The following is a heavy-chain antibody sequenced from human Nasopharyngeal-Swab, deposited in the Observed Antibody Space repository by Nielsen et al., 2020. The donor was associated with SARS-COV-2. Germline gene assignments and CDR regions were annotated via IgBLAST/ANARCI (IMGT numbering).Heavy chain of an antibody. D-gene: IGHD1-26*01. CDR2: ISSSSSYI. CDR1: GFTFNNYN. Sequence: GGSLRLSCAASGFTFNNYNFNWVRQAPGKGLEWVSSISSSSSYIYYADSVKGRFTISRGNAKNSLYLQMNSLRADDTAVYFCARIAGRGSIYYYYMDVWGTGTTVTVSS. V-gene: IGHV3-21*01. CDR3: ARIAGRGSIYYYYMDV. J-gene: IGHJ6*03.